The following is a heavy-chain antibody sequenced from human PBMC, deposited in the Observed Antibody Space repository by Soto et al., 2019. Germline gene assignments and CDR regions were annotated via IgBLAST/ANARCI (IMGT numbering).Heavy chain of an antibody. CDR3: ARGLAVVAYYYYGMDV. V-gene: IGHV3-48*02. J-gene: IGHJ6*02. D-gene: IGHD2-15*01. Sequence: PGGSLRLSCAASGFTFSSYSMNWVRQAPGKGLEWVSYINGVSNTIHYADSVKGRFTISRDNARNSLSLQMNSLRDEDTAVYYCARGLAVVAYYYYGMDVWGQGTTVTVSS. CDR1: GFTFSSYS. CDR2: INGVSNTI.